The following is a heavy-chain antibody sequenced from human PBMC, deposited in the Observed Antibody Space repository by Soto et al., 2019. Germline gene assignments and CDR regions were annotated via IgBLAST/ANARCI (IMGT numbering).Heavy chain of an antibody. CDR1: GFTFDDYT. CDR2: ISWDGGST. CDR3: AKDLLAWDSSGLEQNYFDY. V-gene: IGHV3-43*01. Sequence: GGSLRLSCAASGFTFDDYTMHWVRQAPGKGLEWVSLISWDGGSTYYADSVKGRFTISRDNSKNSLYLQMNSLRTEDTALYYCAKDLLAWDSSGLEQNYFDYWGQGTLVTVSS. J-gene: IGHJ4*02. D-gene: IGHD3-22*01.